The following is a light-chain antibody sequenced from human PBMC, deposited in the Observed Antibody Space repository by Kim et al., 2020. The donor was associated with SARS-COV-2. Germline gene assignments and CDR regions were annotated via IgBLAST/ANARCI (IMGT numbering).Light chain of an antibody. CDR1: SSDVGGYNY. J-gene: IGLJ2*01. V-gene: IGLV2-11*01. Sequence: QSALTQPRSVSGSPGQSVAISCIGTSSDVGGYNYVSWYQQYPGQAPKLMIYAVSKRPSGVPDRFSGSKSGNTASLTISGLQAEDEADYYCCSYAGGYTVFGGGTKVTVL. CDR2: AVS. CDR3: CSYAGGYTV.